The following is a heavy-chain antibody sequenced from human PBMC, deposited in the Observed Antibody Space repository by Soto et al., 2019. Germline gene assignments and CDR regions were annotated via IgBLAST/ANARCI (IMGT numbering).Heavy chain of an antibody. V-gene: IGHV3-72*01. CDR1: GFTFSDHY. J-gene: IGHJ4*02. CDR3: TADIVGTGSY. Sequence: EVQVVESGGGLVQPGGSLRLSCAASGFTFSDHYMEWVRQAPGKGLEWVGRSRSKYYSYTTEYAASVRGRFTISRDDLKNSVYLQMNSLRTEDTAVYYCTADIVGTGSYWGQGSLVTVSS. CDR2: SRSKYYSYTT. D-gene: IGHD5-12*01.